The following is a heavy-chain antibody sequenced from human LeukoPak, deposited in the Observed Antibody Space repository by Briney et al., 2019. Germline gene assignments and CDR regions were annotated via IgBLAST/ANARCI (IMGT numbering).Heavy chain of an antibody. D-gene: IGHD6-6*01. CDR2: ISPGDSDT. Sequence: AGESLKISCKGSGYTFTDYWIAWVRQLPGKGLEWMGIISPGDSDTRYSPSFQGQVTISADKSISTAYLQWSSLKASDTAMYYCARSSSPYNWFDPWGQGTLVTVSS. CDR1: GYTFTDYW. J-gene: IGHJ5*02. V-gene: IGHV5-51*01. CDR3: ARSSSPYNWFDP.